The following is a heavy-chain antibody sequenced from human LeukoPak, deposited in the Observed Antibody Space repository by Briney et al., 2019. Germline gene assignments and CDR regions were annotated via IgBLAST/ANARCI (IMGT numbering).Heavy chain of an antibody. Sequence: GGSLRLSCAASGFTLSSYAMHWVRQAPGKGLEYVSAISSNGGSTYYANSVKGRFTISRDNSKNTLYLQMGSLRAEDMAVYYCARGRVFDYWGQGTLVTVSS. V-gene: IGHV3-64*01. CDR3: ARGRVFDY. J-gene: IGHJ4*02. CDR1: GFTLSSYA. D-gene: IGHD3-3*01. CDR2: ISSNGGST.